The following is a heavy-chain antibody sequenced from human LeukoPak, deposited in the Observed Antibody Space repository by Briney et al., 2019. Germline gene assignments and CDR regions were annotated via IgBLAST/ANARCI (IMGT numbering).Heavy chain of an antibody. J-gene: IGHJ5*02. CDR1: GYTFTNYA. D-gene: IGHD2-8*01. Sequence: GASVKVSCKASGYTFTNYAMNSVRQAPGQGLEWMGWINTNTGNPTYAQGFTGRFVFSLDASVSTAYLQIRRLKAEDTAVYYCARVPFVVMGDTGNWFDPWGQGTLVTVSS. CDR2: INTNTGNP. CDR3: ARVPFVVMGDTGNWFDP. V-gene: IGHV7-4-1*01.